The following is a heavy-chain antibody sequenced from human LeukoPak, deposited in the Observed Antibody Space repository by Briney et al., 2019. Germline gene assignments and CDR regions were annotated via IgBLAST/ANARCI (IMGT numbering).Heavy chain of an antibody. CDR2: INPNSGGT. V-gene: IGHV1-2*02. CDR1: GYTFTGYY. D-gene: IGHD3-10*01. CDR3: AREIPGMSSLDY. J-gene: IGHJ4*02. Sequence: ASVTVSCKASGYTFTGYYMHWVRQAPGQGLEWMGWINPNSGGTNYAQKFQGRVTMTRDTSISTAYMELSRLRSDDTAVYYCAREIPGMSSLDYWGQGTLVTVSS.